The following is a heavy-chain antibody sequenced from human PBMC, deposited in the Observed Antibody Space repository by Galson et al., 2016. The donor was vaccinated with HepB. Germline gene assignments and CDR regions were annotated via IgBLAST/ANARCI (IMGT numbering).Heavy chain of an antibody. D-gene: IGHD3-10*02. CDR3: AKDWSTTTCVQGCLDV. CDR2: INNNDDRT. V-gene: IGHV3-23*01. Sequence: SLRLSCAASGFTFSNYAMTWVRQAPGKGLEWISTINNNDDRTHYADTVQGRFTIPSNKSKNTLFLQMNSLRAEDTAVYYCAKDWSTTTCVQGCLDVWGQGTTVTVSS. CDR1: GFTFSNYA. J-gene: IGHJ6*02.